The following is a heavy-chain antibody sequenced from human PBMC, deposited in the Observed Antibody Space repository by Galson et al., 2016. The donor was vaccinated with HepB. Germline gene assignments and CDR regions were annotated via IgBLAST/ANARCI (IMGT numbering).Heavy chain of an antibody. CDR2: ITSGSNGT. V-gene: IGHV3-48*01. CDR3: TRTSRAPS. CDR1: GFTFTSYG. Sequence: SLRLSCAASGFTFTSYGFNWVRQTPGKGLEWLSYITSGSNGTYYADSVKGRFTISRDNAKNSLYLQMNDLRAEDTAVYYCTRTSRAPSWGKGTLVTVSS. J-gene: IGHJ5*02.